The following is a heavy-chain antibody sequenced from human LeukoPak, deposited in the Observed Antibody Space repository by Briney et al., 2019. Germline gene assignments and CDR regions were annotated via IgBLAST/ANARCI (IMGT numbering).Heavy chain of an antibody. V-gene: IGHV3-21*01. CDR2: ISSSSDYI. J-gene: IGHJ4*02. Sequence: GESLKISCAASGFSFSSYSMNWVRQAPGKGLEWVSSISSSSDYIYYADSVRGRFTISRDNAKSSLYLQMNSLRAEDTAVYYCARDPAQDLHYWGQGTLVTVSS. CDR1: GFSFSSYS. CDR3: ARDPAQDLHY.